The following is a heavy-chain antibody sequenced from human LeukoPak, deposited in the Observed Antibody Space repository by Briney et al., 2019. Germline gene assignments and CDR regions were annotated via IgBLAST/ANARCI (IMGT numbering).Heavy chain of an antibody. Sequence: SETLSLTCTVSGGSISSSSYYWGWIRQPPGKGLEWIGNIYYTGSTYYNPSLKSLVTISVDTSKNQFSLRLSSVTAADTAVYYCARHVSVAVTNFFDYWGQGTLVTVSS. CDR3: ARHVSVAVTNFFDY. J-gene: IGHJ4*02. V-gene: IGHV4-39*01. D-gene: IGHD6-19*01. CDR2: IYYTGST. CDR1: GGSISSSSYY.